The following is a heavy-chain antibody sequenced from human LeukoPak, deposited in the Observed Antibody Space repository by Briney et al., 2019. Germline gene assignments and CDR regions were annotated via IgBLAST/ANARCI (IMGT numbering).Heavy chain of an antibody. Sequence: SETLSLTCTVSSGSINSYYWTWIRQPPGKGLEWVGYIYYSGSTNYNPSLKSRVTISVDTSKNQLSLKLSSVTAADTAVYYCARGIVGATVGWFDPWGQGTLVTVSS. CDR3: ARGIVGATVGWFDP. V-gene: IGHV4-59*08. D-gene: IGHD1-26*01. CDR2: IYYSGST. CDR1: SGSINSYY. J-gene: IGHJ5*02.